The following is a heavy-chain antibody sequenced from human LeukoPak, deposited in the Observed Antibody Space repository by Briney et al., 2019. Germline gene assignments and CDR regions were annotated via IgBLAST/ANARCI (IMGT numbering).Heavy chain of an antibody. J-gene: IGHJ6*02. V-gene: IGHV4-61*02. CDR3: VRDSGGYYGMDV. D-gene: IGHD2-15*01. CDR1: GGSISSGSYY. CDR2: IYTSGST. Sequence: SQTLSLTCTVSGGSISSGSYYWSWIRQPAGKGLEWIGRIYTSGSTNYNPSLKSRVTISVDTSKNQFSLKLSSVTAADTAVYYCVRDSGGYYGMDVWGQGTTVTVSS.